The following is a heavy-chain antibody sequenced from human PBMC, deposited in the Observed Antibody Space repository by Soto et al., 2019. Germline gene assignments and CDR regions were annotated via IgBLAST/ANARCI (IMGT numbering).Heavy chain of an antibody. Sequence: QVQLVQSGAEVKKPGASVKVSCKASVYTFTSYDINWVRQATGQGLEWMGWMNPNSGNTGYAQKCQGRVTETRNTSISRAYLELSSQRSEDTAVYYCARWPDGYYYYGMDVWGQGTRVTVTS. CDR2: MNPNSGNT. V-gene: IGHV1-8*01. CDR3: ARWPDGYYYYGMDV. J-gene: IGHJ6*02. CDR1: VYTFTSYD.